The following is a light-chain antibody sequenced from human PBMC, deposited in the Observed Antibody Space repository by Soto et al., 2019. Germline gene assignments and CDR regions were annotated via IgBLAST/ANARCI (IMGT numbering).Light chain of an antibody. J-gene: IGKJ2*02. Sequence: DIQMTQSPPTLSASVGDRVTITCRASQSISSWLAWYQQKPGKAPKLLIYKASSLESGVPSRFSGSGSGTEFTLTISSLQPDDFATYYCQQYNSWWTFGQGTKLEIK. CDR1: QSISSW. CDR2: KAS. V-gene: IGKV1-5*03. CDR3: QQYNSWWT.